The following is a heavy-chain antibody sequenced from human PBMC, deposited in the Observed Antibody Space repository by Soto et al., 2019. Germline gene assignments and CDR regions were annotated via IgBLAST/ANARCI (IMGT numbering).Heavy chain of an antibody. J-gene: IGHJ4*02. V-gene: IGHV3-9*02. D-gene: IGHD1-26*01. CDR3: IKDTSPGGLDY. Sequence: GGSLRLSCVASGFTSRDYAMHWVRQAPGKGLAWVSGIYWDSNRRDYADHVRGRFTTCRENGKNSLYLEMNSLRVEDTALYYCIKDTSPGGLDYWGRGTLVTVSS. CDR2: IYWDSNRR. CDR1: GFTSRDYA.